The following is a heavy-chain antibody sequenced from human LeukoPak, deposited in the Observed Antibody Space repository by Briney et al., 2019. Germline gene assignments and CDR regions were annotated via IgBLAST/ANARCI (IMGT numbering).Heavy chain of an antibody. Sequence: SETLSLTCTVSGASISSYYWSWIRQPPGKGLEWIGYVYYSGSTNYNPSLKSRVSISVDTSKNQFSLNLSSVTAADTAVYFCARATPWLLPGYWGQGTLVTVSS. CDR1: GASISSYY. CDR2: VYYSGST. CDR3: ARATPWLLPGY. D-gene: IGHD3-22*01. J-gene: IGHJ4*02. V-gene: IGHV4-59*08.